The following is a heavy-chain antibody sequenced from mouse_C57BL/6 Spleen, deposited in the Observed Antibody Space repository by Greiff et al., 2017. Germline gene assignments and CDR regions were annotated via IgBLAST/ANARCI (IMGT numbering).Heavy chain of an antibody. CDR3: ARNYGLGYAMDY. J-gene: IGHJ4*01. CDR2: INPNNGGT. Sequence: EVQLQQSGPELVKPGASVKISCKASGYTFTDYYMNWVKQSHGKSLEWIGDINPNNGGTSYNQKFKGKATLTVDKSSITAYMELRSLTSEDSAVYYCARNYGLGYAMDYWGQGTSVTVSS. D-gene: IGHD1-1*01. CDR1: GYTFTDYY. V-gene: IGHV1-26*01.